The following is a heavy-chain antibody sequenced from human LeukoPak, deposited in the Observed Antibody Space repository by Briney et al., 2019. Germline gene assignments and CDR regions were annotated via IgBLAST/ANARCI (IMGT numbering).Heavy chain of an antibody. Sequence: SETLSLTCAVYGGSFSGYYWSWIRQPPGKGLEWIGEINHSGSTNYNPSLKSRVTISVDTSKNQFSLKLSSVTAADTAVYYCARGYCSSTGCRPFGYWGQGTLVTVSS. CDR1: GGSFSGYY. V-gene: IGHV4-34*01. CDR3: ARGYCSSTGCRPFGY. J-gene: IGHJ4*02. CDR2: INHSGST. D-gene: IGHD2-2*01.